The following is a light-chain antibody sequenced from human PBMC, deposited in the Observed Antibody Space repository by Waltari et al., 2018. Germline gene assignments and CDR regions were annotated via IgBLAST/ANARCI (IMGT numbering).Light chain of an antibody. J-gene: IGKJ2*01. Sequence: EIVLTQSPGTLSLSPGERATLSCRASQSVRSSYLAWFQQKPGQAPRLLMYDASYRATGIPDRFSGSGLGTDFTLTISRLEPEDFAVYYCQQYGTSPYTFGQGTKLEIK. CDR2: DAS. CDR1: QSVRSSY. CDR3: QQYGTSPYT. V-gene: IGKV3-20*01.